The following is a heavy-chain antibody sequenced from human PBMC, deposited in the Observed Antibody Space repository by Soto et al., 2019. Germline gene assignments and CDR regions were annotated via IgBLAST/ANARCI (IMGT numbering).Heavy chain of an antibody. Sequence: QVQLQESGPGLVKPSQTLSLTCTVSGGSISSGGYYWSWIRQHPGKGLEWIGYIYYSGSTYDNPSLKSRVTISVDTSKNQFSLKLSYVTAADTAVYYCARESTGYSSGGCWFDPWGQGTLVTVSS. J-gene: IGHJ5*02. D-gene: IGHD6-19*01. V-gene: IGHV4-31*03. CDR3: ARESTGYSSGGCWFDP. CDR2: IYYSGST. CDR1: GGSISSGGYY.